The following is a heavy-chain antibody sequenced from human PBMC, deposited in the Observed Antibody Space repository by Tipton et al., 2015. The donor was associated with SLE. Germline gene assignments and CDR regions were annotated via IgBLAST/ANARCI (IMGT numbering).Heavy chain of an antibody. CDR3: ARDWR. CDR1: GFTVSSYG. CDR2: IRYDGSNK. Sequence: RSLRLSCAASGFTVSSYGMHWVRQAPGKGLEWVAFIRYDGSNKYYADSVKGRFTISRDNAKNSLYLQMNSLRAEDTAVYYCARDWRWGQGTLVTVSS. V-gene: IGHV3-33*01. J-gene: IGHJ4*02.